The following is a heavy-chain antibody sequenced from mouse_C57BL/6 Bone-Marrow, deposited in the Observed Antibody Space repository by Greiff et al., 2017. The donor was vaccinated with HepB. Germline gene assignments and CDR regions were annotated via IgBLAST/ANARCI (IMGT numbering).Heavy chain of an antibody. CDR2: ISYDGSN. Sequence: DVQLVESGPGLVKPSQSLSLTCSVTGYSITSGYYWNWIRQFPGNKLEWMGYISYDGSNNYNPSLKNRISITRDTSKNQFFLKLNSVTTENTATYYCARGDGYYPYFDYWGQGTTLTVSS. V-gene: IGHV3-6*01. D-gene: IGHD2-3*01. CDR3: ARGDGYYPYFDY. CDR1: GYSITSGYY. J-gene: IGHJ2*01.